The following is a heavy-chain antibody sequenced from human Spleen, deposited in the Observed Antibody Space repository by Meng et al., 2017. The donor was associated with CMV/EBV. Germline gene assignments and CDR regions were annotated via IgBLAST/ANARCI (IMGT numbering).Heavy chain of an antibody. CDR3: ARETYSSLFDY. Sequence: GESLKISCAASGFTFSSNYMSWVRQAPGKGLEWVSVIYSGGSTYYADSVKGRFTISRDNSKNTLYLQMNSLRAEDTAVYYCARETYSSLFDYWGQGTLVTVSS. CDR2: IYSGGST. D-gene: IGHD6-6*01. V-gene: IGHV3-66*02. J-gene: IGHJ4*02. CDR1: GFTFSSNY.